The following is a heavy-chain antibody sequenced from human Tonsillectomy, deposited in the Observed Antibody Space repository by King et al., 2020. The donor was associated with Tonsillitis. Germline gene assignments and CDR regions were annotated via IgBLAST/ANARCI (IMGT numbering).Heavy chain of an antibody. CDR3: AKGRILVGDQIDY. Sequence: EVQLVESGGGLVQPGGSLRLSCAASGFTFSSYAMSWVRQAPGKGLEWVSVIYSGGSSTYYADSVKGRFTISRDNSKNTLYLQMNSLRAEDTAVYYCAKGRILVGDQIDYWGQGTLVTVSS. CDR2: IYSGGSST. D-gene: IGHD2/OR15-2a*01. J-gene: IGHJ4*02. V-gene: IGHV3-23*03. CDR1: GFTFSSYA.